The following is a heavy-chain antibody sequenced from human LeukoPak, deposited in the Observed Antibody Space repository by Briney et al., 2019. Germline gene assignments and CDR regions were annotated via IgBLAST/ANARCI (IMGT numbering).Heavy chain of an antibody. D-gene: IGHD1-26*01. CDR2: IYYSGST. CDR1: GGSISSSGYY. J-gene: IGHJ5*02. V-gene: IGHV4-39*01. Sequence: SETLSLTCTVSGGSISSSGYYWGWIRQPPGKGLDWIASIYYSGSTYYNPSLKSRVTISVDTSKNQLSLKLSSLTAADTAVYYCARHEYSGSYYGLSWFDPWGQGTLVTVSS. CDR3: ARHEYSGSYYGLSWFDP.